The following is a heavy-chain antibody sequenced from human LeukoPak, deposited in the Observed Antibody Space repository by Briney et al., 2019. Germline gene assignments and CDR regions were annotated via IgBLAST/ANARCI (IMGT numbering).Heavy chain of an antibody. D-gene: IGHD5-24*01. CDR1: GFTVSGSY. V-gene: IGHV3-66*01. CDR3: ARGAVEMATIYFDY. CDR2: IYSGGTT. Sequence: PGGSLRLSCAASGFTVSGSYMSWVRQAPGKGLERVSVIYSGGTTDYADSVRGRFTISRDNSKNTLYLQMNSLRAEDTAVYYCARGAVEMATIYFDYWGQGTLVTVSS. J-gene: IGHJ4*02.